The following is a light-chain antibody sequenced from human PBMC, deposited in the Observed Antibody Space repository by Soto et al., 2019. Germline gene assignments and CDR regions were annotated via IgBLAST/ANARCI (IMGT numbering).Light chain of an antibody. V-gene: IGKV3-20*01. CDR2: HAS. CDR1: QGVASRY. J-gene: IGKJ1*01. Sequence: ELVLTQSPGTLSLSPGERATLSCRASQGVASRYLAWYQQKPGQAPRLLIYHASSRAIGIPDRLSGSGSGTDFTLTISRLEPEDFAVYYCQQYGSSPQTFGQGTKVDIK. CDR3: QQYGSSPQT.